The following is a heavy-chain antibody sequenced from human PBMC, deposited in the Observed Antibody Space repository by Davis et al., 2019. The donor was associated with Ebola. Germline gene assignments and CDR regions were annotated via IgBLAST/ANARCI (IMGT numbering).Heavy chain of an antibody. Sequence: ASVKVSCKASGYTFTSYAMHWVRQAPGQRLEWMGWINAGNGNTKYSQKFQGRVTITRDTSASTAYMELSSLRSEDTAVYYCARVNDILTGPDYYYYYGMDVWGQGTTVTVSS. CDR1: GYTFTSYA. CDR3: ARVNDILTGPDYYYYYGMDV. CDR2: INAGNGNT. V-gene: IGHV1-3*01. D-gene: IGHD3-9*01. J-gene: IGHJ6*02.